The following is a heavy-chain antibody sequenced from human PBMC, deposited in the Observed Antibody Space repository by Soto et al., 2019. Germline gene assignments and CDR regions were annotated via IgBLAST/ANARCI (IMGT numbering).Heavy chain of an antibody. CDR3: AKAAGWFGELFSKVRPRPDAFDI. CDR1: GFTFSSYA. J-gene: IGHJ3*02. D-gene: IGHD3-10*01. CDR2: ISGSGGST. V-gene: IGHV3-23*01. Sequence: PGGSLRLSCAASGFTFSSYAMSWVRQAPGKGLEWVSAISGSGGSTYYADSVKGRFTISRDNSKNTLYLQMNSLRAEDTAVYYCAKAAGWFGELFSKVRPRPDAFDIWGQGTMVTVSS.